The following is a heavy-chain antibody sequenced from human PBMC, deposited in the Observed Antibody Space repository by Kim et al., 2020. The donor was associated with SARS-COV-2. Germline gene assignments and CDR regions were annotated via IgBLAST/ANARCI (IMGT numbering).Heavy chain of an antibody. Sequence: GGSLRLSCAASGFTFSSYSMNWVRQAPGKGLEWVSYISSSSSTIYYADSVKGRFTISRDNAKNSLYLQMNSLRDEDTAVYYCARWDCTGGVCYLEARRGSSWYPRDLVANDAFDIWGQGTMVTVSS. J-gene: IGHJ3*02. CDR1: GFTFSSYS. CDR3: ARWDCTGGVCYLEARRGSSWYPRDLVANDAFDI. CDR2: ISSSSSTI. V-gene: IGHV3-48*02. D-gene: IGHD2-8*02.